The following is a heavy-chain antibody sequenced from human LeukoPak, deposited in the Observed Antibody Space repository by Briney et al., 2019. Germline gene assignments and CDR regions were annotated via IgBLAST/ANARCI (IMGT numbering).Heavy chain of an antibody. J-gene: IGHJ3*02. D-gene: IGHD2-2*01. CDR1: GGSISSYY. CDR2: IYYSGST. V-gene: IGHV4-59*01. CDR3: ARGVVPADAFDI. Sequence: SETLSPTCTVSGGSISSYYWSWIRQPPGKGLEWIGYIYYSGSTNYNPSLKSRVTISVDTSKNQFSLKLSSVTAADTAVYYCARGVVPADAFDIWGQGTMVTVSS.